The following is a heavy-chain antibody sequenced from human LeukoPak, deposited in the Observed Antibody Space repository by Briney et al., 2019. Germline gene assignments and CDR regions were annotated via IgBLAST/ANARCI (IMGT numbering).Heavy chain of an antibody. CDR2: ICTSGST. Sequence: PSETLSLTCTVSGGSISSGSYYWSWIRQPAGKGLEWIGRICTSGSTNYNPSLKSRVTISVDTSKNQFSLKLSSVTAADTAVYYCARERSPGYFDYWGQGTLVTVSS. CDR1: GGSISSGSYY. CDR3: ARERSPGYFDY. J-gene: IGHJ4*02. V-gene: IGHV4-61*02. D-gene: IGHD1-14*01.